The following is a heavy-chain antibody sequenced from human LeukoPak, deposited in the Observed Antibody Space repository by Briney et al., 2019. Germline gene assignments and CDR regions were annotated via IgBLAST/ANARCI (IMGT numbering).Heavy chain of an antibody. CDR2: INHSGST. CDR3: ARGWAPGYSYGYQAGYYYGMDV. CDR1: GGSFSGYY. J-gene: IGHJ6*02. D-gene: IGHD5-18*01. V-gene: IGHV4-34*01. Sequence: SETLSLTCAVYGGSFSGYYWSWIRQPPGKGLEWIGEINHSGSTNYNPSLKSRVTISVDTSKNQFSLKLSSVTAADTAVYYCARGWAPGYSYGYQAGYYYGMDVWGQRTTVTVSS.